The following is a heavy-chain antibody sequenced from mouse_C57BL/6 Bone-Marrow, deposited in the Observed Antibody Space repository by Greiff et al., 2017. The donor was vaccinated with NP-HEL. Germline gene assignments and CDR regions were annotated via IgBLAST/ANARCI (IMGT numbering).Heavy chain of an antibody. CDR1: GFSLTSYG. CDR3: ARGLGRDWYFDV. J-gene: IGHJ1*03. D-gene: IGHD4-1*01. CDR2: IWSGGST. Sequence: VQLQQSGPGLVQPSPCLSITCTVSGFSLTSYGVHWVRQSPGKGLEWLGVIWSGGSTDYNAAFISRLSISKDNSKSQVFFKMNSLQADDTAIYYCARGLGRDWYFDVWGTGTTVTVSS. V-gene: IGHV2-2*01.